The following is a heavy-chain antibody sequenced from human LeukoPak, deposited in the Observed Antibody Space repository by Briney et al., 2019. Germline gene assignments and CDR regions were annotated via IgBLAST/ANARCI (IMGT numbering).Heavy chain of an antibody. CDR1: GFTVITND. D-gene: IGHD1-14*01. V-gene: IGHV3-53*01. CDR2: LYSDGNT. CDR3: ARGVEPLAANTLAY. J-gene: IGHJ4*01. Sequence: GGSLRLSCAASGFTVITNDMTWVRQAPGKGLEWVSVLYSDGNTKYADSVQGRFTISRDNSKNTLYLEMNSLSPDDTAVYYCARGVEPLAANTLAYWGHGTLVTVSS.